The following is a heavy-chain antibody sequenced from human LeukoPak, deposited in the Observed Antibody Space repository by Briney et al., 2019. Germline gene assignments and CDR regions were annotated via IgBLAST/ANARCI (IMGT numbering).Heavy chain of an antibody. J-gene: IGHJ4*02. CDR3: AKKTTFWSGYYDY. Sequence: GGSLRLSCAASGFTFSSYAMSWVRQAPGKGLEWVSGISGSGGSTYYADSVKGRFTISRDNSKNTLYLQMSSLRGEDTAVYYCAKKTTFWSGYYDYWGQGTLVTVSS. CDR1: GFTFSSYA. D-gene: IGHD3-3*01. V-gene: IGHV3-23*01. CDR2: ISGSGGST.